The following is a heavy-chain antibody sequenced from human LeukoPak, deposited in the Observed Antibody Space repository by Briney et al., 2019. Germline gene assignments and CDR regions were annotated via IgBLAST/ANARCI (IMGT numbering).Heavy chain of an antibody. CDR2: ISSSGSTI. CDR3: ARVQEDTMIVVVIGAFDI. V-gene: IGHV3-11*01. D-gene: IGHD3-22*01. Sequence: PGGSLRLSCAASGFTFSDYYMSWIRQAPGKGLEWVSYISSSGSTIYYADSVKGRFTISRDNAKNSLYLQMHSLRAEDTAVYYCARVQEDTMIVVVIGAFDIWGQGTMVTVSS. J-gene: IGHJ3*02. CDR1: GFTFSDYY.